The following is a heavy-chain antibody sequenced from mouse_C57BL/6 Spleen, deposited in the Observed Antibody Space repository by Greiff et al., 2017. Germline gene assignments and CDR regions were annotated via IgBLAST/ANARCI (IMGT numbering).Heavy chain of an antibody. CDR3: ARPLGREDYAMDY. Sequence: QVQLQQPGAELVKPGASVKLSCKASGYTFTSYWMQWVKQRPGQGLEWIGEIDPSDSYTNYNQKFKGKATLTVDTSSSTAYMQLSSLTSEDSAVYYCARPLGREDYAMDYWGQGTSVTVSS. CDR1: GYTFTSYW. J-gene: IGHJ4*01. D-gene: IGHD3-1*01. V-gene: IGHV1-50*01. CDR2: IDPSDSYT.